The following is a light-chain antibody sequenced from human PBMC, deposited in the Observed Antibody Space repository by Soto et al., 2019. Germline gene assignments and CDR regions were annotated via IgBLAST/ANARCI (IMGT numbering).Light chain of an antibody. Sequence: EIVLTQSPGTLSLSPGDRATLSCRASQSVSYLGWYQQKPGQAPRLLIDGASSRATGIPDRFSGSGSGTDFTLTISRLEPEDFAVYYCQQYGSSPLTFGGGTKVEI. CDR1: QSVSY. J-gene: IGKJ4*01. V-gene: IGKV3-20*01. CDR3: QQYGSSPLT. CDR2: GAS.